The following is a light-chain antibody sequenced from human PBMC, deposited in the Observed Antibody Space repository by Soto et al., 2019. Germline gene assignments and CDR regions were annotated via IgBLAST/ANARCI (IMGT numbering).Light chain of an antibody. V-gene: IGKV3-15*01. CDR2: RAS. CDR1: QSVSSN. J-gene: IGKJ1*01. Sequence: EIVMTQSPATLSVSPGERATLSCWASQSVSSNLAWYQQKPGQAPRLLIYRASTRATGIPARFSGSGSGTEFTLTISSLQSEDFAVYYCQQYNNWPRTFGQGTKVEIK. CDR3: QQYNNWPRT.